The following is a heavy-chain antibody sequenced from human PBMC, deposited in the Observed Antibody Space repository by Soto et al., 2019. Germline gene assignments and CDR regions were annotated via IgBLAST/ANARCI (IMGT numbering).Heavy chain of an antibody. D-gene: IGHD3-16*01. V-gene: IGHV3-30*18. J-gene: IGHJ5*02. CDR3: AEDWGSRGGYNRFRP. CDR2: ISHDGGAT. Sequence: QVQLVESGGGVVQSGRSLRLSCAASGFTFSTSGMHWIRQAPGKGLEWVAMISHDGGATYYVDSVKGRFTIPRDTDKNPLELQMDSLRPGDTGSNYWAEDWGSRGGYNRFRPWGQGTLVTVSS. CDR1: GFTFSTSG.